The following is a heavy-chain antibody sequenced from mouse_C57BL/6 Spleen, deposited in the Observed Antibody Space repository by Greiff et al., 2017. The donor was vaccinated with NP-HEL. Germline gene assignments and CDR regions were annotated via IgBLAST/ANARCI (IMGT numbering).Heavy chain of an antibody. CDR3: TTGTVYGKGFDY. CDR2: IDPENGDT. D-gene: IGHD2-1*01. CDR1: GFNIKDDY. Sequence: EVQLQQSGAELVRPGASVKLSCTASGFNIKDDYMHWVKQRPEQGLEWIGWIDPENGDTEYASKFQGKATITADTSSNTAYLQLSSLTSEDTAVYYCTTGTVYGKGFDYWGQGTTLTVSS. V-gene: IGHV14-4*01. J-gene: IGHJ2*01.